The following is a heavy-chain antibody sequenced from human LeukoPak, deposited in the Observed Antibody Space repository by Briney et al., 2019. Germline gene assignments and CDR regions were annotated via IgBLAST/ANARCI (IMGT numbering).Heavy chain of an antibody. Sequence: ASVKVSCKASGYTFTSYGISWVRQAPGQGLEWMGWISAYNGNTNYAQKLQGRVTMTTDTSTSTACMELRSLRSDDTAVYYCARRIQPKNWFDPWGQGTLVTVSS. V-gene: IGHV1-18*01. CDR2: ISAYNGNT. D-gene: IGHD5-18*01. CDR3: ARRIQPKNWFDP. CDR1: GYTFTSYG. J-gene: IGHJ5*02.